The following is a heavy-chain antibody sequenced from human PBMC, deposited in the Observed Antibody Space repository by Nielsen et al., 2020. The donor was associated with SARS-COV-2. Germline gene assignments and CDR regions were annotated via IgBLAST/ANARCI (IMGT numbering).Heavy chain of an antibody. CDR1: GFTFSASW. J-gene: IGHJ4*02. V-gene: IGHV3-7*03. CDR2: IRPDGTGA. Sequence: GESLKISCAASGFTFSASWMAWVRQAPGKGLEWLSNIRPDGTGASYVDSVKGRFTISRDNAKNLLYLQMGSLRADDTAVYFCKSEGNWGQGTLVTVSS. CDR3: KSEGN.